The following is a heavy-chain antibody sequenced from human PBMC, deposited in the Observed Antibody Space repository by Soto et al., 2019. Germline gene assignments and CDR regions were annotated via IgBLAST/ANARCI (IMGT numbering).Heavy chain of an antibody. CDR1: GYTFTGYY. V-gene: IGHV1-2*02. CDR3: ARESVSAVTIYYYYGMDV. D-gene: IGHD4-17*01. CDR2: INPNSGGT. J-gene: IGHJ6*02. Sequence: VASVKVSCKASGYTFTGYYMHWVRQAPGQGLEWMGWINPNSGGTNYAQKFQGRVTMTRDTSISTAYMELSRLRSDDTAVYYCARESVSAVTIYYYYGMDVWGQGTTVTVSS.